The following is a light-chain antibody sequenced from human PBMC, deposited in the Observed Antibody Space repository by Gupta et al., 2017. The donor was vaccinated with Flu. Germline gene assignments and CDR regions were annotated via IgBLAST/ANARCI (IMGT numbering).Light chain of an antibody. CDR3: QQVWRYPYT. CDR2: AAT. J-gene: IGKJ2*01. Sequence: PAFLSAAEGETITITCRASQGMRIYLGWYQQKPGKAPNLLIYAATNLQSGVPSRFSGSGSGRHFTLISRRLQAEDVATYFCQQVWRYPYTFGQGTKLEIK. V-gene: IGKV1-9*01. CDR1: QGMRIY.